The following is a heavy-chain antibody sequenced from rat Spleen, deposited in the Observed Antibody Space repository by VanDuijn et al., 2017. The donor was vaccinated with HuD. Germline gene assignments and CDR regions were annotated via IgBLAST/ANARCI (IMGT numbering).Heavy chain of an antibody. D-gene: IGHD1-4*01. Sequence: VQLVESGGGLVQPGSLLKLSCAASGFSFSSNWLNWIRQAPGKGLEWIAAISTGGNTYYNSALRSRLSISRDTSKSQVFLNVNSLQTEDTATYFCIRESLPGYNSHWFVYWGQGTLVTVSS. V-gene: IGHV2S12*01. CDR1: GFSFSSNW. CDR3: IRESLPGYNSHWFVY. J-gene: IGHJ3*01. CDR2: ISTGGNT.